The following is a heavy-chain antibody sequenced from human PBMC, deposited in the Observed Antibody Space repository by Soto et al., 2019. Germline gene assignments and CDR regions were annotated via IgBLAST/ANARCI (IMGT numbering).Heavy chain of an antibody. CDR2: INHSGST. J-gene: IGHJ4*02. CDR3: ARGVGYAGVDY. D-gene: IGHD5-12*01. V-gene: IGHV4-34*01. Sequence: PSETLSLTCAVYGVSFSAYYWSWIRQPPGKGLEWIGEINHSGSTNYNPSLKSRVTISVDRSKNQFSLKLSSVTAADTAAYYCARGVGYAGVDYWGQGTLVTVSS. CDR1: GVSFSAYY.